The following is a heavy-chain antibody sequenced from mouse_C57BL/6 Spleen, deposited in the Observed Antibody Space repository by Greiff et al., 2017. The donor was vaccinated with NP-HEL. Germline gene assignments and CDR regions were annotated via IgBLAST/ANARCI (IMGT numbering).Heavy chain of an antibody. Sequence: QVQLQQSGAELVKPGASVKLSCKASGYTFTSYWMQWVKQRPGQGLEWIGEIDPSDSYTNYNQKFKGKATLTVDTSSSTAYMQLSSLTSEDSAVFYGARGYYGSSSFAYWGQGTLVTVSA. J-gene: IGHJ3*01. D-gene: IGHD1-1*01. V-gene: IGHV1-50*01. CDR2: IDPSDSYT. CDR1: GYTFTSYW. CDR3: ARGYYGSSSFAY.